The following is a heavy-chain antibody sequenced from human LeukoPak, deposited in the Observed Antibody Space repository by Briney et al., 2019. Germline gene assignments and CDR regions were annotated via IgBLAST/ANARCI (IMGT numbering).Heavy chain of an antibody. CDR3: ARDLVVRGVIPPYYYYYMDV. D-gene: IGHD3-10*01. J-gene: IGHJ6*03. CDR2: INPNSGGT. CDR1: GYTFTGYY. Sequence: ASVKVSCKASGYTFTGYYMHWVRQAPGQGLEWMGWINPNSGGTNYAQKFQGRVTMTRDTSISTAYMELGRLRSDDTAVYYCARDLVVRGVIPPYYYYYMDVWGKGTTVTISS. V-gene: IGHV1-2*02.